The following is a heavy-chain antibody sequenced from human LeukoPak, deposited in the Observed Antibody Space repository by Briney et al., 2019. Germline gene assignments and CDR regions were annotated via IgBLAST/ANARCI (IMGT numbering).Heavy chain of an antibody. CDR3: APPPGGSRWYGVLDF. Sequence: PSETLSLTCTVSGASMSDHDWSWIRQSQGQGLERIGYVYGSGTTNYNPSLNGRVTMSVDTSKNQFYLKLTSVTPADAALYFCAPPPGGSRWYGVLDFWSRGTLVTVSS. J-gene: IGHJ4*02. D-gene: IGHD6-13*01. V-gene: IGHV4-59*11. CDR2: VYGSGTT. CDR1: GASMSDHD.